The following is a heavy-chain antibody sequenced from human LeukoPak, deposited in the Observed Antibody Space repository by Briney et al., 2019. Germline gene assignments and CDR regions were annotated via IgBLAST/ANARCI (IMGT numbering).Heavy chain of an antibody. CDR2: ICGHGISI. D-gene: IGHD2-2*01. J-gene: IGHJ5*02. CDR3: ARAVVPAATGSHLFDP. CDR1: GFTFSNYA. V-gene: IGHV3-23*01. Sequence: PGGSLRLSCEASGFTFSNYAMSWVRQAPGKGLEWVSGICGHGISIYYADSVKGRFTISRDNAKNTLYLQMNSLRAEDTAVYYCARAVVPAATGSHLFDPWGQGTLVTVSS.